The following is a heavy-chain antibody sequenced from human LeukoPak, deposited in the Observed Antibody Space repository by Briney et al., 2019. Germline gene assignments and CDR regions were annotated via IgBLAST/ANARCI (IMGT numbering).Heavy chain of an antibody. V-gene: IGHV1-18*04. CDR3: AREDSDYGDYIRLDY. CDR2: ISAYNGNT. CDR1: GYTFTSYG. D-gene: IGHD4-17*01. Sequence: GASVKVSCKAPGYTFTSYGITWVRQAPGQGLEWMGWISAYNGNTNYAQKLQGRVTMTTDTSTSTAYMELRSLRSDDTAIYYCAREDSDYGDYIRLDYWGQGTLVTVSS. J-gene: IGHJ4*02.